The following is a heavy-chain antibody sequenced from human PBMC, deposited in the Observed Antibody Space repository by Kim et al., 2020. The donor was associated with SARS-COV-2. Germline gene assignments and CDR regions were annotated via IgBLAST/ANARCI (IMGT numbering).Heavy chain of an antibody. V-gene: IGHV1-18*01. CDR2: ISAYNGNT. CDR3: ARAPGYSSSWYGDYYYYYMAV. CDR1: GYTFTSYG. J-gene: IGHJ6*03. D-gene: IGHD6-13*01. Sequence: ASVKVSCKASGYTFTSYGISWVRQAPGQGLEWMGWISAYNGNTNYAQKLQGRVTMTTDTSTSTAYMELRSLRSDDTAVYYCARAPGYSSSWYGDYYYYYMAVWGKGTTVTVSS.